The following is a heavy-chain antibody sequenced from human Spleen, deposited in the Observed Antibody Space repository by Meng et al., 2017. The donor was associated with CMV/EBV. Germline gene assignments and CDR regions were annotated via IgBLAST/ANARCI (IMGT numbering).Heavy chain of an antibody. CDR3: ARTGIAVAGTVRFDY. V-gene: IGHV4-34*01. Sequence: QVQLQQWGAGLLKPSEXLSLTCAVYGGSFSGYYWSWIRQPPGKGLEWIGEINHSGSTNYNPSLKSRVTISVDTSKNQFSLKLSSVTAADTAVYYCARTGIAVAGTVRFDYWGQGTLVTVAS. CDR1: GGSFSGYY. CDR2: INHSGST. D-gene: IGHD6-19*01. J-gene: IGHJ4*02.